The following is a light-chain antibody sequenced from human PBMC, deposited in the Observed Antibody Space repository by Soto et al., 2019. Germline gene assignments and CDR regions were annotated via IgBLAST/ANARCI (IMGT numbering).Light chain of an antibody. Sequence: ESLLTEYPYTLSLTTEEIATLSCTASQSVSSNYLAWYQQKPGQAPRLLIYGASTRATGIPDRFSGSGSGTDFTLTISRLEPEDSAVYYCQQYGSSPTWTSGQGTKVDIK. CDR3: QQYGSSPTWT. J-gene: IGKJ1*01. CDR1: QSVSSNY. V-gene: IGKV3-20*01. CDR2: GAS.